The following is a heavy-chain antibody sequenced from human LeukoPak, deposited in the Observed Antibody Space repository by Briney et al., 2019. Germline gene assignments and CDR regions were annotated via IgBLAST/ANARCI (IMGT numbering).Heavy chain of an antibody. CDR1: GFTFSSYA. CDR2: ISGSGGST. CDR3: AKGKEWGVGYYYYMDV. J-gene: IGHJ6*03. D-gene: IGHD2-8*01. Sequence: PGGSLRLSCAASGFTFSSYAMSWVRQAPGKGLEWVSAISGSGGSTYYADSVKGRFTISRDNSKNTLYLQINSLRAEDTAVYYCAKGKEWGVGYYYYMDVWGKGTTVTISS. V-gene: IGHV3-23*01.